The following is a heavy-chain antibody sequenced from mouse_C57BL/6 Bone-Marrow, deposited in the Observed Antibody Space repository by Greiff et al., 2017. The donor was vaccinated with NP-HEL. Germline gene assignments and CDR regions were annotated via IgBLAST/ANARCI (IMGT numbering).Heavy chain of an antibody. D-gene: IGHD2-2*01. J-gene: IGHJ2*01. CDR3: LWLRRGY. CDR1: GYTFTDYY. V-gene: IGHV1-26*01. CDR2: INPNNGGT. Sequence: VQLQQSGPELVKPGASVKISCKASGYTFTDYYMNWVKQSHGKSLEWIGDINPNNGGTSYNQKFKGKATLTVDKSSSTAYMELRSLTSEDSAVYYCLWLRRGYWGQGTTLTVSS.